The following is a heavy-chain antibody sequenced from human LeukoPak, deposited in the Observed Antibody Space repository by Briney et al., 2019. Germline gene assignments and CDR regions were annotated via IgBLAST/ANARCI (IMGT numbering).Heavy chain of an antibody. CDR1: GGSISGYY. D-gene: IGHD1-1*01. J-gene: IGHJ4*02. CDR2: IYYSGST. CDR3: VKVGTGTVDF. V-gene: IGHV4-59*01. Sequence: SETLSLTCTVSGGSISGYYWSWIRQPPGKGLEWIGYIYYSGSTKYNPSLKSRVTMSVDTSRNQFSLKLTSLTAADTAVYYCVKVGTGTVDFWGQGTLVSISS.